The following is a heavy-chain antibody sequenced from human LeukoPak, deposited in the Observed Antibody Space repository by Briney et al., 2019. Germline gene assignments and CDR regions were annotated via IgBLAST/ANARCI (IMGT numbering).Heavy chain of an antibody. J-gene: IGHJ4*02. V-gene: IGHV4-59*08. D-gene: IGHD2-15*01. CDR2: IYYSGST. Sequence: SETLSLTCTVSGXSISSYYGSWIRQPPGKGLEWIGYIYYSGSTNYNPSLKSRVTISVDTSKNQFSLKLSSVTAADTAVYYCARRARYCSGGTCYAHFDYWGQGTLVTVSS. CDR1: GXSISSYY. CDR3: ARRARYCSGGTCYAHFDY.